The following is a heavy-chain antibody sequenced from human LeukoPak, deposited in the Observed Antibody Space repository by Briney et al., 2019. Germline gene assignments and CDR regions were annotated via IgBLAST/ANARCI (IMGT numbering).Heavy chain of an antibody. CDR1: GGSVSSGDYY. CDR2: IYPSGNT. CDR3: ARVGATATAYFDY. J-gene: IGHJ4*02. V-gene: IGHV4-61*02. Sequence: SQTLSLTCTVSGGSVSSGDYYWSWIRQPAGEGLEWIGRIYPSGNTNYNPSLKSRVTISMDTSKNRISLKVTSVAAADTAVYYCARVGATATAYFDYWGQGTLVTVSS. D-gene: IGHD5-18*01.